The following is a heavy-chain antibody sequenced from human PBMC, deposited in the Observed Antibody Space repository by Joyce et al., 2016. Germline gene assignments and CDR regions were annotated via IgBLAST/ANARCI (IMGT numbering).Heavy chain of an antibody. V-gene: IGHV1-69*06. Sequence: QVQLVQSGAEVKKTGSSVKVSCKASGGTFNTYAINWVRQAPGQGLEWMGAFIPMSGTRNYAQKFQGRVTIIADISTTTASMELSSLTSEDTAMYFCARPNSSNWDHLDFWGQGTLVTVSS. CDR2: FIPMSGTR. D-gene: IGHD6-13*01. J-gene: IGHJ4*02. CDR1: GGTFNTYA. CDR3: ARPNSSNWDHLDF.